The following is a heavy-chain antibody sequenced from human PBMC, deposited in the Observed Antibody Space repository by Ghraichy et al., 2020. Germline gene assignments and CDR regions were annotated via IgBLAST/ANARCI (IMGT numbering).Heavy chain of an antibody. Sequence: ASVKVSCKASGYTFTGYYMHWVRQAPGQGLEWMGWINPNSGGTNYAQKFQGRVTMTRDTSISTAYMELSRLRSDDTAVYYCARVREPGVVDYFDYWGQGTLVTVSS. D-gene: IGHD2-21*01. V-gene: IGHV1-2*02. CDR1: GYTFTGYY. CDR3: ARVREPGVVDYFDY. CDR2: INPNSGGT. J-gene: IGHJ4*02.